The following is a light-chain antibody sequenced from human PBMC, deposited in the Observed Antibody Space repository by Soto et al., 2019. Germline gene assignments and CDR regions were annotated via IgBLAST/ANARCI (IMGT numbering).Light chain of an antibody. J-gene: IGLJ1*01. CDR1: RNDVGAYNY. Sequence: QSALTQPASVSGSPGQSITISCTGTRNDVGAYNYVSWYQQHPGKAPKLMIYEVSNRPSGVSNRFSGSKSGNTASLTISGLQAEDEADYYCSSYTSSSTVFGTGTKVTVL. CDR3: SSYTSSSTV. V-gene: IGLV2-14*01. CDR2: EVS.